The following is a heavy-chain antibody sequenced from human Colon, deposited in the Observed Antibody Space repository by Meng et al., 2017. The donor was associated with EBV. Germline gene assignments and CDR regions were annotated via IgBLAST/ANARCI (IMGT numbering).Heavy chain of an antibody. CDR1: GDSVATGRYY. CDR2: IYYIGGA. J-gene: IGHJ5*02. V-gene: IGHV4-61*01. CDR3: ARVSGRSFDP. Sequence: ESGPGLVKPSETLSLTCTVSGDSVATGRYYWSWIRQPTGKGLEWIAYIYYIGGANYNPSLKSLLTISLDTSKNQFSLSLRSVTAADTAVYYCARVSGRSFDPWGQGTLVTVSS. D-gene: IGHD3-10*01.